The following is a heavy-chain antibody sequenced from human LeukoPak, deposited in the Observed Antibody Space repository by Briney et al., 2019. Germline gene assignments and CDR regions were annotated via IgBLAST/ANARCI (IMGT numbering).Heavy chain of an antibody. CDR1: GDSISSHY. Sequence: SETLSLTCTVSGDSISSHYWSRIRQPPGKGLEWIGYIYYSGSTNCNPSLKSRVTISVDTSKNQFSLKLSSVTAADTAVYYCARGPDYGDYARPDYYYYGMDVWGQGTTVTVSS. J-gene: IGHJ6*02. CDR2: IYYSGST. CDR3: ARGPDYGDYARPDYYYYGMDV. D-gene: IGHD4-17*01. V-gene: IGHV4-59*11.